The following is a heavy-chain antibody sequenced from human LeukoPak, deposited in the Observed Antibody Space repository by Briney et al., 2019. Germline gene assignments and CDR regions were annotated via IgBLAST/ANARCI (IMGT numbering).Heavy chain of an antibody. J-gene: IGHJ4*02. CDR3: ARDLYGSGSHDY. D-gene: IGHD3-10*01. V-gene: IGHV3-20*04. Sequence: PGGSLRLSCAASGFTFDDYGMSWVRQAPGKGLEWVSGINWNGGSTGYTDSVKGRFTISRDNAKNSLYLQVNSLRAEDTALYYCARDLYGSGSHDYWGQGTLVTVSS. CDR2: INWNGGST. CDR1: GFTFDDYG.